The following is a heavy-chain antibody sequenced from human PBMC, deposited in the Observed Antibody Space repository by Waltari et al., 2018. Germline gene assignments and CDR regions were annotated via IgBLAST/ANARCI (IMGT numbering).Heavy chain of an antibody. Sequence: QVQLQESGPGLVKPSGTLSLTCAVSGGSISSSNWWRWVRPPPGKGLEWIGEIYHSGSTNYNPSLKSRVTISVDKSKNQFSLKLSSVTAADTAVYYCARDEVVAVAGYYYYGMDVWGQGTTVTVSS. CDR3: ARDEVVAVAGYYYYGMDV. J-gene: IGHJ6*02. CDR2: IYHSGST. D-gene: IGHD6-19*01. V-gene: IGHV4-4*02. CDR1: GGSISSSNW.